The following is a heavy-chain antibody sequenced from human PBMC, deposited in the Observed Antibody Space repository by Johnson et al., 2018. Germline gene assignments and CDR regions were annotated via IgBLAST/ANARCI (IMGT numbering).Heavy chain of an antibody. V-gene: IGHV4-59*01. CDR3: SRGSYYMDV. CDR2: SYYTGGI. Sequence: QVQLQESGPGLVKPSETLSLTCTVSGGSISPYYWSWIRQPPGKGLEWIGYSYYTGGINYNPSLKSRVTISVDTSKNQFSLNLTSVTAADTAGYQCSRGSYYMDVWGKGTTVTVSS. CDR1: GGSISPYY. J-gene: IGHJ6*03.